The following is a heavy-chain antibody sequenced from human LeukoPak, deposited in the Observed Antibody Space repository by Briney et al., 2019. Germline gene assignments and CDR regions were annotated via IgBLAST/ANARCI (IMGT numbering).Heavy chain of an antibody. Sequence: GESLQISFKGSGYSFTSYWIGWVRQMPGKGLEWMGIIYPGDSDTRYSPSFQGQVTISADKSISTAYMQWSSLKASDTAMYYCARHVETTADYWGQGTVVTVSS. CDR2: IYPGDSDT. CDR3: ARHVETTADY. V-gene: IGHV5-51*01. J-gene: IGHJ4*02. CDR1: GYSFTSYW. D-gene: IGHD4-17*01.